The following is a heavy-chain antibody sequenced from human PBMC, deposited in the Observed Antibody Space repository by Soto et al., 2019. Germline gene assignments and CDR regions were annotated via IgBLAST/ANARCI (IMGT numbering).Heavy chain of an antibody. CDR1: GGSISSYY. CDR3: ARRWGAAFDY. CDR2: IYYSWST. V-gene: IGHV4-59*08. D-gene: IGHD1-26*01. J-gene: IGHJ4*02. Sequence: QVQLQESGPGLVKPSETLSLTCTASGGSISSYYWSWIRQPPGKGLEWIGYIYYSWSTNYNPPLKSQITISVDTSNNQFSLKLGSVTAADTAVYYCARRWGAAFDYWGPGTLVTVSS.